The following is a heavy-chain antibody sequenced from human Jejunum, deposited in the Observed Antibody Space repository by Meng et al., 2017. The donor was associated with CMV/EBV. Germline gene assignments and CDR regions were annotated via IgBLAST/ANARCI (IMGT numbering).Heavy chain of an antibody. CDR1: TFSGYY. V-gene: IGHV4-34*01. CDR2: ISHRGGT. J-gene: IGHJ4*02. Sequence: TFSGYYWTWLRQPPGKGLEWRGEISHRGGTSYNPSLRSRLTISVDTSTNQFSLRLTSVTAADTALYYCARSLRDYSGWVKKYHFDYWGQGTLVTVSS. D-gene: IGHD6-19*01. CDR3: ARSLRDYSGWVKKYHFDY.